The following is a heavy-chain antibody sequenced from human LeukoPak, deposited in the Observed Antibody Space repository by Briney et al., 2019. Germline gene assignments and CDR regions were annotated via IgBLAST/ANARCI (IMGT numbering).Heavy chain of an antibody. V-gene: IGHV4-4*07. CDR2: IYTSGST. CDR1: GGSVSSDC. Sequence: SQTLSLTWTVSGGSVSSDCWGWVRQPAGKGLEWIGRIYTSGSTTYNPSLKSRVTMSVDTSKNQCSLRLSSVTAADTAVYYCATDTHYCSGGSCYSEWGHGNLVTVSP. CDR3: ATDTHYCSGGSCYSE. D-gene: IGHD2-15*01. J-gene: IGHJ4*01.